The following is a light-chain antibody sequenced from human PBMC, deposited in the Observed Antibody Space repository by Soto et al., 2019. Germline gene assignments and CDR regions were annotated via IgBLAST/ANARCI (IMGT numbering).Light chain of an antibody. V-gene: IGKV3-20*01. CDR2: DAS. CDR1: QSVRSGR. J-gene: IGKJ5*01. CDR3: QEYDDSPPIT. Sequence: EIVLTQSPDTLSLSPGERATLSCRASQSVRSGRLAWYQQKPGQAPRLVIFDASNRASGIPVRFSGSGSGTDFTLTITRLEPEDFAVYYCQEYDDSPPITFGLGTRLEMK.